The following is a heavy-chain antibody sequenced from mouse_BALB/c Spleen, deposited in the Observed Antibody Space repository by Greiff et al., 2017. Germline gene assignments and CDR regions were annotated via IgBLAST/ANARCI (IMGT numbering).Heavy chain of an antibody. V-gene: IGHV2-9*02. CDR1: GFSLTSYG. CDR2: IWAGGST. D-gene: IGHD1-1*01. J-gene: IGHJ2*01. CDR3: ARDSVYEFYFAY. Sequence: VHLVESGPGLVAPSQSLSITCTVSGFSLTSYGVHWVRQPPGKGLEWLGVIWAGGSTNYNSALMSRLSISKDNSKSQVFLKMNSLQTDDTAMYYCARDSVYEFYFAYWGQGTTLTVSA.